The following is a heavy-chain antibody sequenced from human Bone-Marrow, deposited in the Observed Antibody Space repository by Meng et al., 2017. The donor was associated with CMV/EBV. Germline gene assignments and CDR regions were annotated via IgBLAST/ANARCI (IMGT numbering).Heavy chain of an antibody. D-gene: IGHD4-23*01. V-gene: IGHV5-51*01. CDR1: GYSFTTYW. CDR2: IYPGDSDT. J-gene: IGHJ5*02. Sequence: KVSCKGSGYSFTTYWIGWVRQMSGKGLEWMGIIYPGDSDTRYSPSFQGQVTISGDKSISTAYLQWSSLKASDSAMYYCARHHGGSPDWFDPWGQGTLVTVSS. CDR3: ARHHGGSPDWFDP.